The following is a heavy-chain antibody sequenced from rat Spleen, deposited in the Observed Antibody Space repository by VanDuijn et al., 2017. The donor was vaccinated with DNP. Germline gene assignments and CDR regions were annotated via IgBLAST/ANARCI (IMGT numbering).Heavy chain of an antibody. D-gene: IGHD1-11*01. Sequence: EVQLVESGGGLVQPGRSLKLSCAASGLTFSDYNMAWVRQTPEKGLEWVATINLDGSRTYCRDSVKGRFTVSRDNGKNTLFLQMDNLRSEDTATYYCATLGGIIYDFWGQGVLVTVSS. J-gene: IGHJ2*01. V-gene: IGHV5S10*01. CDR1: GLTFSDYN. CDR3: ATLGGIIYDF. CDR2: INLDGSRT.